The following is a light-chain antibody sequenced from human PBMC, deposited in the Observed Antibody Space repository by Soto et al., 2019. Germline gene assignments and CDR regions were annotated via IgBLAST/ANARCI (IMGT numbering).Light chain of an antibody. CDR3: QQAASFPFT. CDR1: HPIKTW. Sequence: DIQLTQSPASVSAAVGDRINISCRASHPIKTWLAWYQQKPGKGPKLLIYTASTLETGVPSRFSGSGSGTDFTLTISSLQPEDAAIYSCQQAASFPFTFGPGAKV. V-gene: IGKV1-12*02. J-gene: IGKJ3*01. CDR2: TAS.